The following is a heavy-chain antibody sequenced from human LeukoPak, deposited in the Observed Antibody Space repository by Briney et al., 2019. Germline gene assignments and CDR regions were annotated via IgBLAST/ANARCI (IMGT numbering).Heavy chain of an antibody. Sequence: GGSLRLSCAASGFTFSSYWMSWVRQAPGKGLEWVANIKQDGSEKYYVDSVKGRFTTSRDNAKNSLYLQMNSLRAEDTAVYYCARDFLLRSGSYERDDAFDIWGQGTMVTVSS. J-gene: IGHJ3*02. CDR1: GFTFSSYW. D-gene: IGHD1-26*01. CDR3: ARDFLLRSGSYERDDAFDI. V-gene: IGHV3-7*01. CDR2: IKQDGSEK.